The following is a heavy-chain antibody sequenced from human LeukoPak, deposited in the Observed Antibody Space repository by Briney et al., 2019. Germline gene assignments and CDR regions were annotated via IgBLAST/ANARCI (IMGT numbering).Heavy chain of an antibody. J-gene: IGHJ4*02. Sequence: LPSETLSLTCTVSGGSISSSSYYWGWIRQAPGKGLEWVSGIFGSGGSTHYADSVKGRFTISRDNSKNTVYLQMNSLRAEDTAVYYCAKTTTGYSSGRFPGWPVDYWGQGTLVTVSS. CDR3: AKTTTGYSSGRFPGWPVDY. CDR1: GGSISSSSYY. CDR2: IFGSGGST. D-gene: IGHD6-19*01. V-gene: IGHV3-23*01.